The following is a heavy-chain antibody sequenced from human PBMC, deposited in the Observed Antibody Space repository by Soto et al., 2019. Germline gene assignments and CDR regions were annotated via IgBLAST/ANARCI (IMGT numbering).Heavy chain of an antibody. CDR2: ISGSGVTT. D-gene: IGHD3-10*01. CDR3: AKMAYFGDPPGGDS. J-gene: IGHJ4*02. V-gene: IGHV3-23*01. CDR1: GFTFSSSA. Sequence: EVQLLESGGGLVQPGGSLRLSCAVSGFTFSSSAMSWVRQAPGKGLEWVSIISGSGVTTYYADSVEGRFTISRDNSKNTLHHQMNSRGAEDTAVYYCAKMAYFGDPPGGDSWGQGTLVTVSS.